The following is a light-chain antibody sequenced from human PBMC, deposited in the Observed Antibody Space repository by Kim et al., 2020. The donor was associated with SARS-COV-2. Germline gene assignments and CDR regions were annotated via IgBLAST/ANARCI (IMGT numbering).Light chain of an antibody. CDR2: SAS. Sequence: QGERAALSCSASQSVNSNLAWYQQKPGQAPRLLIFSASPRATGTPARFIGSGSGTDFTLTISSLQSADSAVYYCQQYDNWPPRWTFGQGTKVDIK. CDR1: QSVNSN. J-gene: IGKJ1*01. CDR3: QQYDNWPPRWT. V-gene: IGKV3-15*01.